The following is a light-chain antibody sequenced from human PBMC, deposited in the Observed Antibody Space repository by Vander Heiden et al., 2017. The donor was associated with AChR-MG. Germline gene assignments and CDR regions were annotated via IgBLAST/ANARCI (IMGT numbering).Light chain of an antibody. CDR1: QGINSY. J-gene: IGKJ4*01. Sequence: TQLTKPPSSLSASVGDRVTITCRTSQGINSYLDWYQQKPGMAPKLLIYAASTLQSGVPSRFSGSGSGTEFTLTISSLQPEDFATYHCQQLNSYPRTFGGGTKVEI. V-gene: IGKV1-9*01. CDR3: QQLNSYPRT. CDR2: AAS.